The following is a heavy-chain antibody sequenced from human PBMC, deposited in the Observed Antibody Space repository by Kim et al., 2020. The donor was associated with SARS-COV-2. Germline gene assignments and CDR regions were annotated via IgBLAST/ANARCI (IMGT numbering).Heavy chain of an antibody. J-gene: IGHJ3*02. Sequence: GGSLRLSCAASGFTFSSYAMHWVRQAPGKGLEWVAVISYDGSNKYYADSVKGRFTISRDNSKNTLYLQMNSLRAEDTAVYYCARERGGRDTFDIWGQGTMVTVSS. CDR3: ARERGGRDTFDI. D-gene: IGHD2-15*01. CDR1: GFTFSSYA. V-gene: IGHV3-30*04. CDR2: ISYDGSNK.